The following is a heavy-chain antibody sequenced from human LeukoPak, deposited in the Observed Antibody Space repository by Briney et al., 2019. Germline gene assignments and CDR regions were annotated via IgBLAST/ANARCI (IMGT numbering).Heavy chain of an antibody. D-gene: IGHD3-9*01. CDR1: GYSISSGYH. Sequence: SETLSLTCTVSGYSISSGYHWGWIRQPPGKGLEWIGSIYHSGSTYYNPSLKSRVTISVDTSKNQFSLKLSSVTAADTAVYYCARQSYDILTGYYTCWFDPWGQGTLVTVSS. CDR3: ARQSYDILTGYYTCWFDP. V-gene: IGHV4-38-2*02. J-gene: IGHJ5*02. CDR2: IYHSGST.